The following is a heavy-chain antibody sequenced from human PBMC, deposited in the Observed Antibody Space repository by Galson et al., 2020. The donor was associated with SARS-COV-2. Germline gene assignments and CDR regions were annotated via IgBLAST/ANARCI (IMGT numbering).Heavy chain of an antibody. CDR3: VGHSSGDY. CDR2: INTYGNST. Sequence: GGSLRLSCAASGFSFSDYWMHWVRQAPGKGLVWVSRINTYGNSTNYADSVRGRFTVSRDNAKNLLYLQMNSLRAEDTAVYYCVGHSSGDYWGQGTLVTVSS. D-gene: IGHD3-22*01. CDR1: GFSFSDYW. V-gene: IGHV3-74*01. J-gene: IGHJ4*02.